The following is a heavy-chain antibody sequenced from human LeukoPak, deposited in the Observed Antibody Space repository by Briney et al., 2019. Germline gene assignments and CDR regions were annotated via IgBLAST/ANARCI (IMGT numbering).Heavy chain of an antibody. J-gene: IGHJ4*02. D-gene: IGHD3-3*01. CDR2: ISSSSSYI. CDR1: GFTFSSYS. V-gene: IGHV3-21*01. Sequence: GGSLRLSCAASGFTFSSYSMNWVRQAPGKGLEWVSSISSSSSYIYYADSVKGRFAISRDNAKNSLYLQMNSLRAEDTAVYYCARDPTPVTIFGVVNTCYFDYWGQGTLVTVSS. CDR3: ARDPTPVTIFGVVNTCYFDY.